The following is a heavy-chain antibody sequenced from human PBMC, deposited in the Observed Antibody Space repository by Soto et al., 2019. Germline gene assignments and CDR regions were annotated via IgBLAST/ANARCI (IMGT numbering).Heavy chain of an antibody. Sequence: GGSLRLSCAASGFTFNSYAMNWVRQAPGKGLEWVSHISSTSISFYYADSVKGRFTISRDNAKNSLYLQMNSLRAEDTAIYYCARAVGVTVYDYWGQGTLVTVSS. V-gene: IGHV3-48*01. J-gene: IGHJ4*02. CDR1: GFTFNSYA. CDR3: ARAVGVTVYDY. D-gene: IGHD3-16*02. CDR2: ISSTSISF.